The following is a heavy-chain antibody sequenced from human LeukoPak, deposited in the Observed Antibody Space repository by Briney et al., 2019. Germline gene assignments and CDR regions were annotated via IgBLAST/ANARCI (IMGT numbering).Heavy chain of an antibody. V-gene: IGHV3-48*03. J-gene: IGHJ4*02. CDR2: ISSSGSTI. Sequence: GGSLRLSCAASGSTFSSYEMNWVRQAPGKGLEWVSYISSSGSTIYYVDFVKGRFTISRDNPRNSLYLQMNSLRAEDTVVYYCARDLVSSGGDYWGQGTLVTVSS. D-gene: IGHD2-8*02. CDR3: ARDLVSSGGDY. CDR1: GSTFSSYE.